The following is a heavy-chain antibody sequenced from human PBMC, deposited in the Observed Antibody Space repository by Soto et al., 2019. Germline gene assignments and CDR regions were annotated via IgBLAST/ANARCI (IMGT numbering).Heavy chain of an antibody. Sequence: DVPLLESGGGLVQPGGSLTLSCVASGFTFSNFAMSWVRQAPGEGLEWISLIDSRGYNTYYADSVKGRFTLSRDNSHNTLFLQMNSLRAEDTALYYCARDEDFAPDYWGQGTLVTVSS. CDR1: GFTFSNFA. CDR2: IDSRGYNT. D-gene: IGHD3-3*01. V-gene: IGHV3-23*01. J-gene: IGHJ4*02. CDR3: ARDEDFAPDY.